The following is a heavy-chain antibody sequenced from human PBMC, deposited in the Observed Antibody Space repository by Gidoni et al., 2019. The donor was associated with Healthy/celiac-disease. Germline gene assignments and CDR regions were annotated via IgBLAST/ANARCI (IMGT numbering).Heavy chain of an antibody. V-gene: IGHV4-39*01. J-gene: IGHJ5*02. CDR3: GSSGWYGNWFDP. Sequence: QLQLQESGPGLVKPSETLSLTCTVSGGSISSSSYYWGWIRQPPGKGLEWIGSIYYSGSTYYNPSLKSRVTISVDTSKNQFSLKLSSVTAADTAVYYCGSSGWYGNWFDPWGQGTLVTVSS. CDR1: GGSISSSSYY. D-gene: IGHD6-19*01. CDR2: IYYSGST.